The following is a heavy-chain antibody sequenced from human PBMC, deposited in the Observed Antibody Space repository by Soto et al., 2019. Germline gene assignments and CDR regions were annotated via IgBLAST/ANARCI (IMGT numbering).Heavy chain of an antibody. CDR1: GGTFSSYA. V-gene: IGHV1-69*13. CDR3: ARDYCSSTSCPAYYYGLDV. CDR2: IIPIFGTA. J-gene: IGHJ6*02. Sequence: VASVKVSCKASGGTFSSYAISWVRQAPGQGLEWMGGIIPIFGTANYAQKFQGRVTITADESTSTAYMELSSLRSEDTAVYYCARDYCSSTSCPAYYYGLDVWGQGTTGTVSS. D-gene: IGHD2-2*01.